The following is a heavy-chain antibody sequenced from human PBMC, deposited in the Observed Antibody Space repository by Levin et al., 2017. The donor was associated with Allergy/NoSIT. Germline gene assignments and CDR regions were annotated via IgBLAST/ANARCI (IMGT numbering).Heavy chain of an antibody. J-gene: IGHJ6*02. Sequence: GESLKISCAASGFSFSDYYMSWIRQAPGKGLEWVSHISNTGSTRYFADSVKGRITISRDNAKNSLFLQMNSLRAEDAAVYYCARVKAPTIMVRRPRARLYYGMDVWGQGTTVTVSS. V-gene: IGHV3-11*01. CDR1: GFSFSDYY. CDR3: ARVKAPTIMVRRPRARLYYGMDV. CDR2: ISNTGSTR. D-gene: IGHD3-10*01.